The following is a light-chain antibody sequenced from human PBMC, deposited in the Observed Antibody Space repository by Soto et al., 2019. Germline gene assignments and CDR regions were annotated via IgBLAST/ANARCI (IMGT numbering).Light chain of an antibody. CDR3: QVWDRTSDQYV. J-gene: IGLJ1*01. CDR2: YNS. CDR1: NIGGQS. Sequence: SYELTQPPSVSVAPGKTASITCGGSNIGGQSVHWYQQRPGQAPVVVMSYNSDRPSGIPERFSGSKSGNTATLTISRVEAGDEADYYCQVWDRTSDQYVFGIGTKVTVL. V-gene: IGLV3-21*04.